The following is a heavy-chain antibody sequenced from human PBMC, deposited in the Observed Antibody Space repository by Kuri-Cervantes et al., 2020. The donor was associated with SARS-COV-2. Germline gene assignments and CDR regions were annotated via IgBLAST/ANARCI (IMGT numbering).Heavy chain of an antibody. CDR2: IRYDGSNK. CDR1: GFTFSSYG. D-gene: IGHD2-2*02. J-gene: IGHJ3*02. Sequence: GGSLRLSCAASGFTFSSYGMHWVRQAPGKGLGWVAFIRYDGSNKYYADSVKGRFTITRDNSKNTLYLQMTSLRAEDTAVYYCAKMGIGSSTSCYTEPCKGRDAFDIWGQGTMVTVSS. V-gene: IGHV3-30*02. CDR3: AKMGIGSSTSCYTEPCKGRDAFDI.